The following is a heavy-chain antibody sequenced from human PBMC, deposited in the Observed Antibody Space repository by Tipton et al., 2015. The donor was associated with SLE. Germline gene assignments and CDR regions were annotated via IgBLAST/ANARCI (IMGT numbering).Heavy chain of an antibody. CDR2: IYYSGST. V-gene: IGHV4-59*08. CDR3: ARQSYPGLVVYAHNWFDP. CDR1: GGSFSGYY. Sequence: GSLRLSCAVYGGSFSGYYWSWIRQPPGKGLEWIGYIYYSGSTNYNPSLKSRVTISVDTSKDQFSLKLSSVTAADTAVYYCARQSYPGLVVYAHNWFDPWGQGTLVTVSS. D-gene: IGHD2-8*02. J-gene: IGHJ5*02.